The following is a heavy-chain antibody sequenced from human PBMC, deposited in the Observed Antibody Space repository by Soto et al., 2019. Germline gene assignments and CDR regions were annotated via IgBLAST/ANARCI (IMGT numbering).Heavy chain of an antibody. D-gene: IGHD3-3*01. V-gene: IGHV4-39*01. Sequence: PSETLSLTCTATSDSITSTDYYWGWIRQPPGKGLEWVASIYYSGSTYHNPSLKSRVTISVDTSKNQFSLKVTSVTAADTAVYYCARHWRTGYSTVFGVVMGWFDPWGQGTLVTVSS. J-gene: IGHJ5*02. CDR3: ARHWRTGYSTVFGVVMGWFDP. CDR2: IYYSGST. CDR1: SDSITSTDYY.